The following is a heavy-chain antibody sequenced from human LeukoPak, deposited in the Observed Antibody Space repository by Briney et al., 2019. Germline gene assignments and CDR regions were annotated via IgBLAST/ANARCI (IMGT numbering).Heavy chain of an antibody. V-gene: IGHV3-21*01. J-gene: IGHJ6*02. CDR2: ISSSGSYI. CDR1: GFTFSSYN. Sequence: GGSLRLSCVASGFTFSSYNMNWVRQAPGKGLEWVSSISSSGSYIYYADSVKGRFAISRDNAKNSLYLQMNSLRAEDTAAYYCASDFNPGYCSGGGCVYGMDVWGQGTTVTVSS. CDR3: ASDFNPGYCSGGGCVYGMDV. D-gene: IGHD2-15*01.